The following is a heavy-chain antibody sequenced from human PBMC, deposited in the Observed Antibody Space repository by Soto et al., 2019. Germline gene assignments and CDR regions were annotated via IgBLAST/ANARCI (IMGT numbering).Heavy chain of an antibody. J-gene: IGHJ4*02. Sequence: GGSLRLSCAASGFTFSTYNMNWVRQAPGKGLEWVSSINGRGNYIYYADSVKGRFTISRDNAKKSLYLQMNSLRAEDTAVYYCAREDGIVGATSAFDYWGQGTLVTVSS. D-gene: IGHD1-26*01. V-gene: IGHV3-21*01. CDR3: AREDGIVGATSAFDY. CDR2: INGRGNYI. CDR1: GFTFSTYN.